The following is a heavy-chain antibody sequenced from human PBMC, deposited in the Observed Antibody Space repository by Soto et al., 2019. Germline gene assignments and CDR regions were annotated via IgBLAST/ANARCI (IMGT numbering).Heavy chain of an antibody. V-gene: IGHV3-23*01. Sequence: GGSLRLSCAASGFTFSSYAMSWVRQAPGKGLEWVSAISGSGGSTYYADSVKGRFTISRDNSKNTLYLQMNSLRAEDTAVYYCAKRVGYCSGGSCYPEENYYYYYYMDVWGKGTTVTVSS. CDR1: GFTFSSYA. J-gene: IGHJ6*03. CDR2: ISGSGGST. D-gene: IGHD2-15*01. CDR3: AKRVGYCSGGSCYPEENYYYYYYMDV.